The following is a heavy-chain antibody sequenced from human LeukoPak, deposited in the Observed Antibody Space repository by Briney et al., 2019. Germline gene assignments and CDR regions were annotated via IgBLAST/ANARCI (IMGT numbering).Heavy chain of an antibody. CDR3: ASLRYFDWLLASGLGGAFDI. Sequence: SETLSLTCTVSGGSISSSSYYWGWIRQPLGKGLEWIGSIYYSGSTYYNPSLKSRVTISVDTSKNQFSLKLSSVTAADTAVYYCASLRYFDWLLASGLGGAFDIWGQGTMVTVSS. J-gene: IGHJ3*02. CDR1: GGSISSSSYY. V-gene: IGHV4-39*07. D-gene: IGHD3-9*01. CDR2: IYYSGST.